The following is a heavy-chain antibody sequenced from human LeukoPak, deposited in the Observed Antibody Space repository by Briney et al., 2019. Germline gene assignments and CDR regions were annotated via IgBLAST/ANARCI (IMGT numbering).Heavy chain of an antibody. CDR3: AGPDRHSTGWRTDY. V-gene: IGHV4-34*01. CDR2: INHSGST. Sequence: SETLSLTCAVYGGSFSGYYWSWIRQPPGKGLEWIGEINHSGSTNYNPSLKSRVTISVDTSKNQFSLKLSSVTAADTAVYYCAGPDRHSTGWRTDYWGQGTLVTVSS. CDR1: GGSFSGYY. J-gene: IGHJ4*02. D-gene: IGHD6-19*01.